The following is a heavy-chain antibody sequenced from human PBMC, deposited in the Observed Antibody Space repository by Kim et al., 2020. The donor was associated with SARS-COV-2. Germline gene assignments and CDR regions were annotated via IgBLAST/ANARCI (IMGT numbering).Heavy chain of an antibody. Sequence: ASVKVSCKASGYTFTGYYMHWVRQAPGQGLEWMGWINPNSGGTNYAQKFQGRVTMTRDTSISTAYMELSRLRSDDTAVYYCASEPSDPNVDTAMAHYWGQGTLVTVSS. J-gene: IGHJ4*02. CDR2: INPNSGGT. CDR3: ASEPSDPNVDTAMAHY. CDR1: GYTFTGYY. V-gene: IGHV1-2*02. D-gene: IGHD5-18*01.